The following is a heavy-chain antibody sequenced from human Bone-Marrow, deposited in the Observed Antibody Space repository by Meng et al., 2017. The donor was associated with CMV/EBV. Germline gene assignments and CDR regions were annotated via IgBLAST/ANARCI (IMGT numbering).Heavy chain of an antibody. CDR1: GFTFSSYA. J-gene: IGHJ6*02. CDR2: ISYYGSNK. D-gene: IGHD3-22*01. Sequence: GESLKISCAASGFTFSSYAMHWVRQAPGKGLEWVAVISYYGSNKYYADSVKGRFTISRDNSKNTLYLQMNSLRAEDTAVYYCARDRSSLNYYDSSGYYPYYYGMDVWGQGTTVTVSS. CDR3: ARDRSSLNYYDSSGYYPYYYGMDV. V-gene: IGHV3-30-3*01.